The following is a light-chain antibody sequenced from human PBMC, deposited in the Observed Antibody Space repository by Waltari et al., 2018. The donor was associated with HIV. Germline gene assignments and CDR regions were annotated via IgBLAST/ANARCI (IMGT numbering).Light chain of an antibody. J-gene: IGKJ2*01. Sequence: EPVLTQSPGTLSLSSGERATLSCRAGQTINNNYLAWYQHKPGLPPRRLIYDASTRAAGIPDRFSGGGSGTDFTLTISRLEPEDFAIYFCQQYEASPPMYTFGQGTRLEV. V-gene: IGKV3-20*01. CDR1: QTINNNY. CDR2: DAS. CDR3: QQYEASPPMYT.